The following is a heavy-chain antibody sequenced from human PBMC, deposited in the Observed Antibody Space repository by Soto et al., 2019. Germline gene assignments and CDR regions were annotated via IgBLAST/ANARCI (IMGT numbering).Heavy chain of an antibody. CDR1: GFTFGSNG. J-gene: IGHJ5*02. CDR2: IWYDGSTK. V-gene: IGHV3-33*03. Sequence: GGSLRLSCVASGFTFGSNGMHWVRQAPGKGLEWLAVIWYDGSTKYYADSVEGRFTISRDNSRNTLYLQMNSLRAEDTAVYYCARWGYYKKLDHWGQGSLVTVSS. D-gene: IGHD2-15*01. CDR3: ARWGYYKKLDH.